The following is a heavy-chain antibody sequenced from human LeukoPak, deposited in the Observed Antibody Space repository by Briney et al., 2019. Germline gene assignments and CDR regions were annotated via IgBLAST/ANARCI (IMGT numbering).Heavy chain of an antibody. CDR2: ISSNGGST. V-gene: IGHV3-64*01. D-gene: IGHD6-19*01. J-gene: IGHJ4*02. CDR3: AGGNGWLIER. CDR1: GFSFSSYA. Sequence: PGGSLRLSCAASGFSFSSYAMHWVRQAPGKGLEYVSAISSNGGSTYYANSVKGRLTISRDNAKNSVYLQLNSLRADDTGLYYCAGGNGWLIERWGRGTLVTVSS.